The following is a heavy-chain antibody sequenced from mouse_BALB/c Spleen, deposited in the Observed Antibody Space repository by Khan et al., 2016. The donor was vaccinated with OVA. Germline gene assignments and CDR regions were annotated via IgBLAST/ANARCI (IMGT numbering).Heavy chain of an antibody. CDR2: IAPGSGSS. Sequence: DLVKPGASVKLSCKASGYTFTSYWINWIKQRPGQGLEWIGRIAPGSGSSYYNEMFKDKATLTIDTSSSTAYIQLSSLSSEDSAVYFCARSNYYGSSLYVMDYWGQGTSVTVSS. CDR1: GYTFTSYW. D-gene: IGHD1-1*01. V-gene: IGHV1S41*01. J-gene: IGHJ4*01. CDR3: ARSNYYGSSLYVMDY.